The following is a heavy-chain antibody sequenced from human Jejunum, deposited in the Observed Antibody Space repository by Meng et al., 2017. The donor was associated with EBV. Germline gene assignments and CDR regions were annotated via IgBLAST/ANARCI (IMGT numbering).Heavy chain of an antibody. Sequence: QLQLQQWGAGLVKPSETLSLTCAVYRGSFSGYYWSWIRQHPGKGLEWIGEINHSGSTNYNPSLRSRVTISVETSKNQFSLRLNSVTAADTAVYYCARVAFSYTTRSLDSWGQGTLVTVSS. J-gene: IGHJ4*02. CDR3: ARVAFSYTTRSLDS. V-gene: IGHV4-34*02. CDR2: INHSGST. D-gene: IGHD3-16*02. CDR1: RGSFSGYY.